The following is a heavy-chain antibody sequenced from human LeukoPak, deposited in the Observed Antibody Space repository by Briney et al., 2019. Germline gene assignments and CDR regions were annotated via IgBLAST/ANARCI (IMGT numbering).Heavy chain of an antibody. CDR1: GGSISSSNW. Sequence: SETLSLTCAVSGGSISSSNWWSWVRPPPGKGLEWIGEIYHSGSTNYNPSLKSRVTISVDKSKNQFSLKLTSVTAADTAVYYCARDRKTMVREEGWFDPWGQGTLVTVSS. CDR3: ARDRKTMVREEGWFDP. D-gene: IGHD3-10*01. CDR2: IYHSGST. J-gene: IGHJ5*02. V-gene: IGHV4-4*02.